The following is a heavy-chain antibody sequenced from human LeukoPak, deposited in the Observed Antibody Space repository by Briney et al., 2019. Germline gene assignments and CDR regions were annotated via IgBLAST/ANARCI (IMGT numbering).Heavy chain of an antibody. D-gene: IGHD3-9*01. V-gene: IGHV4-59*01. CDR1: GGSISSYY. CDR2: IYYSGST. CDR3: ARTYYDILTGYYQYYFDY. J-gene: IGHJ4*02. Sequence: PSETLSLTCTVSGGSISSYYWSWIRQPPGKGLEWIGYIYYSGSTNYNPSLKSRVTISVDTSKNQFSLKLSSVTAADTAAYYCARTYYDILTGYYQYYFDYWGQGTLVTVSS.